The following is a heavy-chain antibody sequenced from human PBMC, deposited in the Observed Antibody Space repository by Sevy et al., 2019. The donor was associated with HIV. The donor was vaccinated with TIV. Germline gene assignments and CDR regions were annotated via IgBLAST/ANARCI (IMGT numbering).Heavy chain of an antibody. D-gene: IGHD2-21*02. J-gene: IGHJ4*02. CDR2: IYHSGST. CDR1: GGSISSSNW. V-gene: IGHV4-4*02. CDR3: ASFTVTAVFDY. Sequence: SETLSLTCAVSGGSISSSNWWSWVRQPPGKGLEWIGEIYHSGSTNYNPSLKSRVTISVDKSKNQFSLKLSSVTAADMAVYYCASFTVTAVFDYWGQGTLVTVSS.